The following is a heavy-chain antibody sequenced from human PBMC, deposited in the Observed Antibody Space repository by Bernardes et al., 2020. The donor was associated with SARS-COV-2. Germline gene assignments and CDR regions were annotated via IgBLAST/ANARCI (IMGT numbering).Heavy chain of an antibody. Sequence: GGSLRLSCAASGFTFSDYYMSWIRQAPGKGREWVSYISSSGSTIYYADSVKGRFTISMDNAKNSLYLQMNSRRAEDTAVYYCARRGGGIYDFWSGHPGELYSYFDYWGQGTLVTVSS. J-gene: IGHJ4*02. D-gene: IGHD3-3*01. CDR3: ARRGGGIYDFWSGHPGELYSYFDY. CDR2: ISSSGSTI. V-gene: IGHV3-11*01. CDR1: GFTFSDYY.